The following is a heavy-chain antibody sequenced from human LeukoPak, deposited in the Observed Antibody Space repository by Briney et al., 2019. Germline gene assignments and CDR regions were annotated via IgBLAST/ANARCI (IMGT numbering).Heavy chain of an antibody. J-gene: IGHJ4*02. CDR1: GYSFTSYW. V-gene: IGHV5-10-1*01. D-gene: IGHD4-17*01. CDR2: IDPSDSYT. CDR3: ARQARDYGDYVDY. Sequence: GESLKISCKGSGYSFTSYWISWVRQMPGKGLEWMGRIDPSDSYTNYSPSFQGHDTISADKSISTAYLQWSSLKASDTAMYYCARQARDYGDYVDYWGQGTLVTVSS.